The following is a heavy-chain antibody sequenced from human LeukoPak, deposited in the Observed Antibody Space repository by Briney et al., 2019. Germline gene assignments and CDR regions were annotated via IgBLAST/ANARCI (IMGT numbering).Heavy chain of an antibody. CDR2: IYTSGST. CDR1: GGSISSYY. J-gene: IGHJ6*03. CDR3: ARAVIVVVPAAKGGGYYYYMDV. V-gene: IGHV4-4*07. Sequence: PSETLSLTCTVSGGSISSYYWSWLRQPAGKGLEWIGRIYTSGSTNYNPSLKSRVTMSVDTSKNQFSLKLSSVTAADTAVYYCARAVIVVVPAAKGGGYYYYMDVWGKGTTVTISS. D-gene: IGHD2-2*01.